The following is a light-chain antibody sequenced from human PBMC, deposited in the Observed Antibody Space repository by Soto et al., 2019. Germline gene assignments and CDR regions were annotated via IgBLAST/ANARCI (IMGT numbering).Light chain of an antibody. CDR1: SNDDNY. CDR2: GAS. CDR3: QQYYNWPQT. V-gene: IGKV3D-15*01. Sequence: MVLTQSPSTLSLHTRERATLSCISSSNDDNYLAWYQQKPGQAPRLLIYGASTRASGIPARFSGSGSGTDFTLTISSLQAEDFAVYYCQQYYNWPQTFGGGTKVDIK. J-gene: IGKJ4*01.